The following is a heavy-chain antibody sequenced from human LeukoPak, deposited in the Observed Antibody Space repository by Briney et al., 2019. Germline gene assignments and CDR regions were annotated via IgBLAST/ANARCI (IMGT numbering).Heavy chain of an antibody. CDR3: ARDYYDSSGYYSPFNY. CDR2: IYSSGST. V-gene: IGHV4-4*07. CDR1: GGSINTYY. D-gene: IGHD3-22*01. J-gene: IGHJ4*02. Sequence: SEILSLTCTVSGGSINTYYWSWIRQPAGKGLEWIGRIYSSGSTNYNPSLKSRVTMSVDTSKNQFSLKLSSVTAADTAVYYCARDYYDSSGYYSPFNYWGQGTLVTVSS.